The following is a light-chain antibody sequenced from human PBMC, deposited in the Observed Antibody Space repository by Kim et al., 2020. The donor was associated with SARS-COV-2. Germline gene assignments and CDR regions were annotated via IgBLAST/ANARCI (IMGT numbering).Light chain of an antibody. J-gene: IGLJ3*02. CDR1: NIGSKA. Sequence: SYELTQPPSVSVAPGKTARISCGGNNIGSKAVHWYQQKPGQAPVLVIYRGRDRPSGIPERFSGSNSGNMATLTISRVEAGDEADYYCQAWDSSSDHWVFG. CDR3: QAWDSSSDHWV. V-gene: IGLV3-21*04. CDR2: RGR.